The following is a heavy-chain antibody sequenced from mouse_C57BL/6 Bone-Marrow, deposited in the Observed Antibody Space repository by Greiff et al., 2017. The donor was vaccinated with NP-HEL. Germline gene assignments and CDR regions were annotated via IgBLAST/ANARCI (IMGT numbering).Heavy chain of an antibody. Sequence: EVQGVGFGEGLLRPEGSLNLSCAPSEFPFGSYAMSWVRQTPGRRLEWVAYIRGGGDYIYYADTVKGRFTISRDNARNTLYLRMSSLKSEDTAMYYCTRENGSSYGNFDYWGQGTTLTVSS. D-gene: IGHD1-1*01. V-gene: IGHV5-9-1*02. J-gene: IGHJ2*01. CDR2: IRGGGDYI. CDR3: TRENGSSYGNFDY. CDR1: EFPFGSYA.